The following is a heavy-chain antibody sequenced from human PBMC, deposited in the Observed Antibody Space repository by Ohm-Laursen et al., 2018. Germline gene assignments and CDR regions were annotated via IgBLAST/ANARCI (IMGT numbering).Heavy chain of an antibody. Sequence: SETLSLTCTVSGGSISSYYWSWIRQPAGKGLEWIGRIYTSGSTNYNPSLKSRVTMSVDTSKNQFSLKLSSVTAADTALYYCARGPYYYDSSGSMDYWGQGTLVTVSS. V-gene: IGHV4-4*07. J-gene: IGHJ4*02. CDR3: ARGPYYYDSSGSMDY. CDR1: GGSISSYY. D-gene: IGHD3-22*01. CDR2: IYTSGST.